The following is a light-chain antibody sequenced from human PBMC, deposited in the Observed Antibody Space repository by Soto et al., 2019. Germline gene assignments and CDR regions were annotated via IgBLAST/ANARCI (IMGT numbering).Light chain of an antibody. Sequence: QSALTQPASVSGSPGQSITISCTGTNSDIGSYNLVSWYQQHPGKAPKLMIYKGTKRPSGVSNRFSGSKSGNTASLTISGLQAEDEDDYYCCSYAGSGTYAFGTGTKLTVL. V-gene: IGLV2-23*01. J-gene: IGLJ1*01. CDR2: KGT. CDR3: CSYAGSGTYA. CDR1: NSDIGSYNL.